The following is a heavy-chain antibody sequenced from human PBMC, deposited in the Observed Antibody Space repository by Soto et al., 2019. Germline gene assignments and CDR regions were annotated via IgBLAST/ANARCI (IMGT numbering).Heavy chain of an antibody. CDR1: GGTFSSYA. CDR2: IIPIFGTA. D-gene: IGHD5-18*01. CDR3: ARAREPEYSSAIFFDI. Sequence: GASVKVSCKASGGTFSSYAISWVRQAPGQGLEWMGGIIPIFGTANYAQKFQGRVTITADKSTSTAYMELSSLTDEDTAVYYCARAREPEYSSAIFFDIWGQGALVTVSS. V-gene: IGHV1-69*06. J-gene: IGHJ4*02.